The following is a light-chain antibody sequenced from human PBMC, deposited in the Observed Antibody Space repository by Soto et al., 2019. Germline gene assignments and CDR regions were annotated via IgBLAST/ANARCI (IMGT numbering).Light chain of an antibody. CDR3: CAYAGSSTLDV. Sequence: QSAPAPPAAGYGSPGQSIPISCTETSSEVGCYNLVSWYQQQPRKAPQLMIYEGSEQPPGVSKCLSGSTSGQTASRTISGLRAEDEADYYCCAYAGSSTLDVLGTGTKVTVL. CDR1: SSEVGCYNL. J-gene: IGLJ1*01. CDR2: EGS. V-gene: IGLV2-23*01.